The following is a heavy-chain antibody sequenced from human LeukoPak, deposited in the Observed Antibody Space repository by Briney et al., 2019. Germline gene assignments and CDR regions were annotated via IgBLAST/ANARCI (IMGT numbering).Heavy chain of an antibody. CDR3: ARDRALPPYYFDD. CDR2: INPNSGGT. V-gene: IGHV1-2*02. CDR1: GYTFTGYY. J-gene: IGHJ4*02. Sequence: ASVKVSCKASGYTFTGYYMHWVRQAPGQGLEWMGWINPNSGGTNYAQKFQGRVTMTRDKSISTAYMELSRLRSDATAVYYCARDRALPPYYFDDWGQGTLVTVSS.